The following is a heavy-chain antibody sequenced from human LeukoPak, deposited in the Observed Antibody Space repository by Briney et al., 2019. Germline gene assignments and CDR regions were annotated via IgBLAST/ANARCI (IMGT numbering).Heavy chain of an antibody. CDR1: GGSISRYY. D-gene: IGHD1-26*01. CDR3: ARHGSSGSYIDY. CDR2: IYTSGST. V-gene: IGHV4-4*09. Sequence: PSETLSLTCTVSGGSISRYYWRWIRQPPGKGLEWIGYIYTSGSTNYNPSLKSRVTISVDTSKNQFSLKLSSVTAADTAVYYCARHGSSGSYIDYWGQGTLVTVSS. J-gene: IGHJ4*02.